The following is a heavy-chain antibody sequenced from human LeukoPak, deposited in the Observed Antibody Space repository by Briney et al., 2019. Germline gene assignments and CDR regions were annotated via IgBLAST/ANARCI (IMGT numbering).Heavy chain of an antibody. CDR3: ARVAYCGGDCYPYYFDY. CDR2: ISSSGSTI. D-gene: IGHD2-21*02. CDR1: GFTFSDYY. J-gene: IGHJ4*02. Sequence: PGGSLRLSGAASGFTFSDYYMSWIRQAPGKGLEWVSYISSSGSTIYYADSVKGRFTISRDNAKNSLYLQMNSLRAEDTAVYYCARVAYCGGDCYPYYFDYWGQGTLVTVSS. V-gene: IGHV3-11*01.